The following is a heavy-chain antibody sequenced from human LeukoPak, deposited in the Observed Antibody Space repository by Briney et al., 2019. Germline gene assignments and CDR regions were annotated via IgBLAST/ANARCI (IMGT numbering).Heavy chain of an antibody. CDR2: LYLSRTT. CDR3: VRHDGRGGATMGSLDS. D-gene: IGHD5-12*01. Sequence: PSETLSLTCTVSGGSISGGSHHWGWFRQSPGKGLEWIGSLYLSRTTYYNPSLNSRVTISVDTSKNQFSLQLNSVTAADTAVFYCVRHDGRGGATMGSLDSWGQGSLVTVSS. CDR1: GGSISGGSHH. J-gene: IGHJ4*02. V-gene: IGHV4-39*01.